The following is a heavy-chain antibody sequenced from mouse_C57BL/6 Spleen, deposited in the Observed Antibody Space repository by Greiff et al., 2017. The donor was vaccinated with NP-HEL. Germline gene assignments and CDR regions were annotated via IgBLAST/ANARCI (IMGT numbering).Heavy chain of an antibody. CDR3: ARHWELGQGYFEV. CDR2: ISNGGGST. Sequence: EVQRVESGGGLVQPGGSLKLSCAASGFTFSDYYMYWVRQTPEKRLEWVAYISNGGGSTYYPDTVKGRFTISRDNAKNTLYLQMSRLKSEDTAMYYCARHWELGQGYFEVWGTGTTVTVSS. D-gene: IGHD4-1*01. CDR1: GFTFSDYY. J-gene: IGHJ1*03. V-gene: IGHV5-12*01.